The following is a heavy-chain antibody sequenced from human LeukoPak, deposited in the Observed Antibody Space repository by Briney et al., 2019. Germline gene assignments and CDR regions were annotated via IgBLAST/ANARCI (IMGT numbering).Heavy chain of an antibody. CDR1: GFTFSSYE. J-gene: IGHJ4*02. CDR3: ARGSEYGDYPDY. D-gene: IGHD4-17*01. Sequence: GGSLRLSCAASGFTFSSYEMNWVRQAPGKGLEWVSYISSSGSTIYYADSVKGRFTISRDNAKNSLYLQMNSLRAEDTAVYYCARGSEYGDYPDYWGQGTLVTVSS. CDR2: ISSSGSTI. V-gene: IGHV3-48*03.